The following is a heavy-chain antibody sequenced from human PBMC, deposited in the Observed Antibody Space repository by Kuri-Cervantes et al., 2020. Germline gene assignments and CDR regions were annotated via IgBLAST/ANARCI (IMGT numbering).Heavy chain of an antibody. CDR1: GYTFTSYY. CDR3: AGGQRERGSSSWHYYYYGMDV. V-gene: IGHV1-46*01. J-gene: IGHJ6*02. Sequence: ASVKVSCKASGYTFTSYYMHWVRQAPGQGLEWMGIINPSGGSTSYAQKFQGRVTMTRDTSTSTVYMELSRLRSDDTAVYYCAGGQRERGSSSWHYYYYGMDVWGQGTTVTVSS. D-gene: IGHD6-13*01. CDR2: INPSGGST.